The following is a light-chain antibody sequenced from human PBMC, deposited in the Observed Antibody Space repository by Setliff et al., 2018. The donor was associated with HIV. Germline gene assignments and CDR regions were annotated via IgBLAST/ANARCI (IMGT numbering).Light chain of an antibody. J-gene: IGLJ1*01. CDR1: NSDVGGYNF. V-gene: IGLV2-11*01. CDR2: DVS. CDR3: CSYTVSYTV. Sequence: QSALAQPRSASGSPGQSVTISCTGTNSDVGGYNFVSWYQHHPGKAPKLLIYDVSKRPSGVPDRFSGSKSGNTASLTISGLQAEDEADYYCCSYTVSYTVFGTGTKVTVL.